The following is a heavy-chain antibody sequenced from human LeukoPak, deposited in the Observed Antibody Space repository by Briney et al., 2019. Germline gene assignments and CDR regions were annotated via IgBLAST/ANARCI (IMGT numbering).Heavy chain of an antibody. V-gene: IGHV3-48*04. D-gene: IGHD5-12*01. Sequence: GGSLILSCAASGFTFSSYSMNWVRQAPGKGLEWVSYISSSSSTIYYADSVKGRFTISRDNAKNSLHLQMNSLRAEDTAVYYCARSYDFDYWGQGTLVTVSS. CDR1: GFTFSSYS. CDR2: ISSSSSTI. CDR3: ARSYDFDY. J-gene: IGHJ4*02.